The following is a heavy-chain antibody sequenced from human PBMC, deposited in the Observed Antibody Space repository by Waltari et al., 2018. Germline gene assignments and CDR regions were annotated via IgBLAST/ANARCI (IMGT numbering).Heavy chain of an antibody. CDR3: ARGPFSYSSGTQSH. J-gene: IGHJ4*02. D-gene: IGHD1-7*01. V-gene: IGHV3-74*01. CDR2: INPDGTDT. CDR1: GFTFDNFW. Sequence: EVRLVESGGGSVQPGESLRLSCVVSGFTFDNFWMPWVRQVPGKGLMWVSRINPDGTDTTYADSVKGRFTMSRDNSRNTLYLEMTGLRVDDSAVYYCARGPFSYSSGTQSHWGRGALVTVSS.